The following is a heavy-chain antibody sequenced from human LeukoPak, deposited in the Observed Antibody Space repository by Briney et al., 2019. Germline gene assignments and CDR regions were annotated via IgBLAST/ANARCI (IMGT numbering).Heavy chain of an antibody. CDR1: GFTFDDYA. D-gene: IGHD6-19*01. Sequence: GGSLRLSCAASGFTFDDYAMHWVRQAPRKGLEWVSGISWNSGSIGYADSVKGRFTISRDNAKNSLYLQMNSLRAGDMALYYCAKAQGGSGWYGPNWYFDLWGRGTLVTVSS. CDR2: ISWNSGSI. V-gene: IGHV3-9*03. CDR3: AKAQGGSGWYGPNWYFDL. J-gene: IGHJ2*01.